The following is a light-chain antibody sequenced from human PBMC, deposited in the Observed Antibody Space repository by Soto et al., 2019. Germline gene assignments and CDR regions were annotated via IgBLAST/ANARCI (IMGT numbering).Light chain of an antibody. J-gene: IGLJ1*01. CDR1: SSDVGGYNF. Sequence: QSPLTQPASVSGSPGQSITISCTGTSSDVGGYNFVSWYQQHPGKAPKRMIYEVSNRPSGVSNRFSGSKSGNTASLTISGLQAEDEADYYCGSYTSSSTSYDFGTGTKVTVL. CDR2: EVS. CDR3: GSYTSSSTSYD. V-gene: IGLV2-14*01.